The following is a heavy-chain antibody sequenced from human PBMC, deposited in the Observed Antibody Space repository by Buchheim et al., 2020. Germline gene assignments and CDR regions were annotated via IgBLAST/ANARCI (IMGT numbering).Heavy chain of an antibody. D-gene: IGHD4-17*01. Sequence: QVQLQESGPGLVKPSETLSLTCTVSGASISNYYWSWIRQPPGRGPEWIGYIYYSGDTNYDPPLRSRVTISLDTSKNQFSLKLTSVTSADTALYYCARTTLTSIRMDVWGQGTT. J-gene: IGHJ6*02. CDR1: GASISNYY. V-gene: IGHV4-59*01. CDR2: IYYSGDT. CDR3: ARTTLTSIRMDV.